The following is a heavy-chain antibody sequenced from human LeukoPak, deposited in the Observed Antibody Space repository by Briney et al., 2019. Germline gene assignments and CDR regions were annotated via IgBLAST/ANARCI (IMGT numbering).Heavy chain of an antibody. CDR1: GGSFSGYY. J-gene: IGHJ4*02. D-gene: IGHD4-17*01. CDR2: INHSGST. CDR3: ARAKGVLTRVTTGVFGDY. V-gene: IGHV4-34*01. Sequence: SETLSLTCAVYGGSFSGYYWSWIRQPPGKGLEWIGEINHSGSTNYNPSLKSRVTISVDTSKNQFSLKLSSVTAADTAVYYCARAKGVLTRVTTGVFGDYWGQGTLVTVSS.